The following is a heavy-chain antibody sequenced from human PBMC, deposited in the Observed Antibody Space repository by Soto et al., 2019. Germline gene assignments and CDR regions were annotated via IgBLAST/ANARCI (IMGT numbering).Heavy chain of an antibody. CDR2: IYYSGST. Sequence: PSETLSLTCTVSGGSISSGDYYWSWIRQPPGKGLEWIGYIYYSGSTYYNPSLKSRVTISVDTSKNQFSLKLSSVTAADTAVYYCARAVTIWFGEYWGQGTLVTVSS. D-gene: IGHD3-10*01. J-gene: IGHJ4*02. V-gene: IGHV4-30-4*01. CDR1: GGSISSGDYY. CDR3: ARAVTIWFGEY.